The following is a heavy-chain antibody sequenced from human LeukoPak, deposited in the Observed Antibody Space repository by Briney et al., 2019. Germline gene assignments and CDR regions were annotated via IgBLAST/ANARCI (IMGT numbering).Heavy chain of an antibody. V-gene: IGHV1-2*02. J-gene: IGHJ4*02. Sequence: ASVKVSCKASGYTFTGYYMHWVRQAPGQGLEWMGWINPDSGGTNYARKFQGRVTMTRDTSISAAYMELSRLRSDDTAVYYCAVPGYSSGWYFDYWGQGTLVTVSS. D-gene: IGHD6-19*01. CDR1: GYTFTGYY. CDR2: INPDSGGT. CDR3: AVPGYSSGWYFDY.